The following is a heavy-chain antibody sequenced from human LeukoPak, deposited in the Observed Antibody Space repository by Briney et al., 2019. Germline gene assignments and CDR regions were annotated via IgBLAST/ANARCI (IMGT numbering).Heavy chain of an antibody. V-gene: IGHV4-61*02. Sequence: RPSETLSLTCTVSGGSISSGSYYWSWIRQPAGKGLEWIGRTYTSGSTNYNPSLKSRVTISVDTSKNQFSLKLSSVTAADTAVYYCARDVDFWSGYYYYYYMDVWGKGTTVTVSS. CDR2: TYTSGST. D-gene: IGHD3-3*01. J-gene: IGHJ6*03. CDR1: GGSISSGSYY. CDR3: ARDVDFWSGYYYYYYMDV.